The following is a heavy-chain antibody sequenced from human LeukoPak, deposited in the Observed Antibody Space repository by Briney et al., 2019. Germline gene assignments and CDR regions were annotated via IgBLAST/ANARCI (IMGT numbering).Heavy chain of an antibody. D-gene: IGHD3-10*01. V-gene: IGHV3-7*01. J-gene: IGHJ4*02. CDR1: GFTFSRYW. Sequence: PGGSLRLSCAASGFTFSRYWMRWVRQAPGKGLEGVANITNDGSEEYYVDSVKGRFTISRDNARNSLFLQMNSLTVEDTAVYYCARAIRGSAVDTGDRWGQGTLVTVSS. CDR2: ITNDGSEE. CDR3: ARAIRGSAVDTGDR.